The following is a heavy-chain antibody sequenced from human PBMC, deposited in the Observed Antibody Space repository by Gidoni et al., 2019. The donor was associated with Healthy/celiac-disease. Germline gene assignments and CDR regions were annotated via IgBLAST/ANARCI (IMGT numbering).Heavy chain of an antibody. CDR1: GFTFSSYG. CDR2: IWYDGSNK. Sequence: QVQLVESGGGVVQPGRSLRLSCAASGFTFSSYGMHWVRQAPGKGLEWVAVIWYDGSNKYYADSVKGRFTISRDNSKNTLYLQMNSLRAEDTAVYYCATTSSGRELLHWGQGTLVTVSS. J-gene: IGHJ4*02. CDR3: ATTSSGRELLH. V-gene: IGHV3-33*01. D-gene: IGHD1-26*01.